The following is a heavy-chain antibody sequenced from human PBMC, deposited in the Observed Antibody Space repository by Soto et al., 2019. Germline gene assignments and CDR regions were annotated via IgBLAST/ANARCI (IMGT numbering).Heavy chain of an antibody. CDR2: INTSNDNK. CDR1: GYTFTNYG. V-gene: IGHV1-18*01. D-gene: IGHD2-15*01. J-gene: IGHJ4*02. CDR3: ARDPGAASFDF. Sequence: QAHLVQSGAEVKKPGPSVKVSCKASGYTFTNYGISWVRQAPGEGLEWVGWINTSNDNKLYAQKLQGRLTLTTVTSTCTAYMDLTTLRSDDTAVYFCARDPGAASFDFWAQGTLVTVSS.